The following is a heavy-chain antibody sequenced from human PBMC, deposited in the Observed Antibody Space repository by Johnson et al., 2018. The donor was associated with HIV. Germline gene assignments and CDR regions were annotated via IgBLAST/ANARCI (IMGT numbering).Heavy chain of an antibody. CDR2: INWNGGNT. Sequence: VQLVESGGGVVRPGGSLRLSCAASGFTFDDYGMSWVRHGPGKGLEWVSGINWNGGNTGYADSVKGRIHISSVNAQNSMYLQMNSLRAEDTAVYYCAREGGTYYTTTPDVFDIWGQGTMVTVSS. CDR3: AREGGTYYTTTPDVFDI. CDR1: GFTFDDYG. D-gene: IGHD3-10*01. V-gene: IGHV3-20*04. J-gene: IGHJ3*02.